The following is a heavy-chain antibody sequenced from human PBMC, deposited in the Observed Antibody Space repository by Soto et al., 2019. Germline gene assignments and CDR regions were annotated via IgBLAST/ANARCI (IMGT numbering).Heavy chain of an antibody. V-gene: IGHV3-48*04. CDR1: GFTFSSYS. CDR3: ARDMYSSSWYFDY. D-gene: IGHD6-13*01. Sequence: GGSLRLSCAASGFTFSSYSMNWVRQAPGKGLEWVSYISSSSSTIYYADSVKGRFTISRDNAKNSLYLQMNSLRAEDTAVYYCARDMYSSSWYFDYWGQGTLVTVSS. J-gene: IGHJ4*02. CDR2: ISSSSSTI.